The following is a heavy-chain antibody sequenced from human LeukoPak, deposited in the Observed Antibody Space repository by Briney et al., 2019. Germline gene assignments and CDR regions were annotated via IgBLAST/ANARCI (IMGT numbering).Heavy chain of an antibody. CDR3: ARSSSNWFSPDY. V-gene: IGHV5-51*01. CDR2: IYPGDSDT. D-gene: IGHD6-13*01. Sequence: MGNIYPGDSDTRYSPSFQGQVTISADKSVTTAYLQWSSLKASDTAMYYCARSSSNWFSPDYWGQGTLVTVSS. J-gene: IGHJ4*02.